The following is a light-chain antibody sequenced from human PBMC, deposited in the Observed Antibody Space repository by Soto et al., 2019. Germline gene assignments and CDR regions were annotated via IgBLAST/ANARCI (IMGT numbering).Light chain of an antibody. Sequence: EIVMTQSPATLSVSPGEGGTLSCRASQSVSSSLAWYQQRPGQAPRLLIYDTSTRAAGISARFSGSGSGTEFTLTISSLQSEDFAVYYCQQYIDWPPGTFGQGTKVDI. CDR3: QQYIDWPPGT. CDR1: QSVSSS. CDR2: DTS. V-gene: IGKV3-15*01. J-gene: IGKJ1*01.